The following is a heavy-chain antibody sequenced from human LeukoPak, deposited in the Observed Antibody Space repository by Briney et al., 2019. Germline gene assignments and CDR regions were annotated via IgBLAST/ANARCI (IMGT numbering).Heavy chain of an antibody. CDR2: INPSGGST. D-gene: IGHD2-15*01. J-gene: IGHJ4*02. Sequence: GASVKVSCKASGYTFTSYYMHWVRQAPGQGLEWMGIINPSGGSTSYAQKFQGRVTMTRDMSTSTVYMELSSLRSEDTAVYYCARGRYCSGGSCYYFDYWGQRTLVTVSS. V-gene: IGHV1-46*01. CDR3: ARGRYCSGGSCYYFDY. CDR1: GYTFTSYY.